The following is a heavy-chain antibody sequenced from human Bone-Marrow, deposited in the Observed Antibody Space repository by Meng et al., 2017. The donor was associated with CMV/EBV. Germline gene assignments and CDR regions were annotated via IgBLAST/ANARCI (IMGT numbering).Heavy chain of an antibody. CDR1: GDSVSSNSAA. V-gene: IGHV6-1*01. CDR3: ARGVPQARPIDY. J-gene: IGHJ4*02. D-gene: IGHD6-6*01. Sequence: SCAISGDSVSSNSAAWNWIRQSPSRGLEWLGRTYYRSKWYNDYAVSVKSRITINPDTSKNQFSLQLSSVTAADTAVYYCARGVPQARPIDYWGQGTLVTVSS. CDR2: TYYRSKWYN.